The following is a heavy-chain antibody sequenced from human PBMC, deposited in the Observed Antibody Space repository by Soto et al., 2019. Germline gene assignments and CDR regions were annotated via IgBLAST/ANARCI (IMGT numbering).Heavy chain of an antibody. Sequence: QVQLVQSGAEVKKPGSSVKVSCKASGGTFSSYAISWVRQAPGQGLEWMGGIIPIFGTANYAQKVQGRVTITADESTSTAYMELSSLRSEDTAVYYCARDRLGGGYSRYGMDVWGQGTTVTVSS. CDR1: GGTFSSYA. J-gene: IGHJ6*02. D-gene: IGHD6-13*01. CDR2: IIPIFGTA. CDR3: ARDRLGGGYSRYGMDV. V-gene: IGHV1-69*01.